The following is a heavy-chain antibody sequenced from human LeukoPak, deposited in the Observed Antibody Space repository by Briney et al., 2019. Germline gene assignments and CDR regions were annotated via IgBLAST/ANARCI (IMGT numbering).Heavy chain of an antibody. V-gene: IGHV5-51*01. J-gene: IGHJ5*02. Sequence: GESLKISCKGSGYSFTSYWIGWVRQMPGKGLERMGIIYPGDSDTRYSPSFQGQVTISADKSISTAYLQWSSLKASDTAMYYCARLRYSSGWPLGWFDPWGQGTLVTVSS. CDR1: GYSFTSYW. CDR3: ARLRYSSGWPLGWFDP. D-gene: IGHD6-19*01. CDR2: IYPGDSDT.